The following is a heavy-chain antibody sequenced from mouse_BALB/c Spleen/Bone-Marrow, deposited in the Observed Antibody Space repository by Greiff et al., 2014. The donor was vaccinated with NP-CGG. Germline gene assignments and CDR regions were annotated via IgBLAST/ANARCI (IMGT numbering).Heavy chain of an antibody. CDR1: DFNIKDAY. CDR2: VDPAIGNT. CDR3: VREGRIYYFDY. V-gene: IGHV14-3*02. D-gene: IGHD1-1*01. J-gene: IGHJ2*01. Sequence: VQLQQSGAELVKPGASVKLSCTASDFNIKDAYMHWVKQRPEQGLEWIGRVDPAIGNTKYAPKFQGKATITADTSSNAAYLHLSSLTSEDTAVYYCVREGRIYYFDYWGQGTTLTVSS.